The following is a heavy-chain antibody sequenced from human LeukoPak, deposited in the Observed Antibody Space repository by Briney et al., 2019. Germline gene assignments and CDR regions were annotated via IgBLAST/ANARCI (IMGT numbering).Heavy chain of an antibody. CDR2: ISYDGSNK. CDR1: GFTFSSYG. CDR3: ANRHYDSSGYYENFDY. D-gene: IGHD3-22*01. Sequence: PGGSLRLSCAASGFTFSSYGMHWVRQAPGKGLEWVAVISYDGSNKYYADSVKGRSTISRDNSKNTLYLQMNSLRAEDTAVYYCANRHYDSSGYYENFDYWGQGTLVTVSS. J-gene: IGHJ4*02. V-gene: IGHV3-30*18.